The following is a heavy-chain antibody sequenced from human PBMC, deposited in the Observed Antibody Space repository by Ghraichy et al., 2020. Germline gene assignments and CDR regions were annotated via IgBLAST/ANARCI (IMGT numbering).Heavy chain of an antibody. CDR3: AKDRGYGMDV. CDR2: ISGSGGRT. D-gene: IGHD3-10*01. Sequence: GSLNISCAASGFTFSTFAMSWVRQAPGKGLEWVSGISGSGGRTYYADSVKGRFTISRDNSKNTLYVHMNTLRAEDTAIYYCAKDRGYGMDVWGQGTTVTVSS. J-gene: IGHJ6*02. CDR1: GFTFSTFA. V-gene: IGHV3-23*01.